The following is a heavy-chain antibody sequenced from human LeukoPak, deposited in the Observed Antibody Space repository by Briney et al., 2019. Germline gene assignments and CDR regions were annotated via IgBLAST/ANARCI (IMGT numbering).Heavy chain of an antibody. J-gene: IGHJ4*02. CDR1: GFTFSDYY. Sequence: GGSLRLSCAASGFTFSDYYMSWIRQAPGKGLEWVSYISSSGSTIYYADSVKGRFTISRDNAKNSLYLQMNSLRAEDTAVYYCARDSTADFWSGLYYFDYWSQGTLVTVSS. D-gene: IGHD3-3*01. CDR3: ARDSTADFWSGLYYFDY. V-gene: IGHV3-11*01. CDR2: ISSSGSTI.